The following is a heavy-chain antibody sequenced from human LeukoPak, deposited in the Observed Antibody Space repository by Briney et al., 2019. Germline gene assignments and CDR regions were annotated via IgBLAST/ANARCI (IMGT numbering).Heavy chain of an antibody. V-gene: IGHV3-30*18. CDR2: ISYDGSKK. J-gene: IGHJ6*03. D-gene: IGHD1-14*01. CDR1: GFTFSSYG. Sequence: GGSLRLSCAASGFTFSSYGMHWVRQAPGKGLEWVAVISYDGSKKYYADSVKGRFTISRDNSKNTLYLQMNSLRVEDTAVYYCAKTGFQWGDYLYYMDVWGKGTTVTVSS. CDR3: AKTGFQWGDYLYYMDV.